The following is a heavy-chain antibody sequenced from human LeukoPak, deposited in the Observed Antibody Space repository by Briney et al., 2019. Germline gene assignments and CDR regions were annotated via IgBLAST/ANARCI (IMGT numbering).Heavy chain of an antibody. V-gene: IGHV1-18*04. Sequence: ATVNVSCKASGYTLTSYGSSWVRQAPGQGLEWMGWISAFRGQTNYAQNVQGRVTMTTDTSTGTAYLELRSLRSDDTAVYYCARGFIPSNSFCYWGQGTLVTVSS. CDR2: ISAFRGQT. CDR3: ARGFIPSNSFCY. J-gene: IGHJ4*02. D-gene: IGHD3-16*02. CDR1: GYTLTSYG.